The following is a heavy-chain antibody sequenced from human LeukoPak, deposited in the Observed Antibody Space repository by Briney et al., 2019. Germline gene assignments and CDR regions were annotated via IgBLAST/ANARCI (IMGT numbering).Heavy chain of an antibody. J-gene: IGHJ4*02. CDR1: GYTFTSYG. V-gene: IGHV1-69*13. D-gene: IGHD6-13*01. CDR2: IIPIFGTA. Sequence: SVKVSCKASGYTFTSYGISWVRQAPGQGLEWMGGIIPIFGTANYAQKFQGRVTITADESTSTAYMELSSLRSEDTAVYYCASVAAAGMSYWGQGTLVTVSS. CDR3: ASVAAAGMSY.